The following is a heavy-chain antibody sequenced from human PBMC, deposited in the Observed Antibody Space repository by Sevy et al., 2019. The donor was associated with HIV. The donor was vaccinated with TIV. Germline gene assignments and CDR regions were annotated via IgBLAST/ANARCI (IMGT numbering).Heavy chain of an antibody. V-gene: IGHV3-23*01. CDR3: AKDQGQLLQYYFDY. D-gene: IGHD2-2*01. Sequence: GESLKISCAASGFTFTNYAMSWVRQAPGKGLEWVSGVSVRSGSTYSADSVKGRFTISRDNSKNTLYLHMNSLRAEDTAISYCAKDQGQLLQYYFDYWGQGTLVTVSS. CDR2: VSVRSGST. CDR1: GFTFTNYA. J-gene: IGHJ4*02.